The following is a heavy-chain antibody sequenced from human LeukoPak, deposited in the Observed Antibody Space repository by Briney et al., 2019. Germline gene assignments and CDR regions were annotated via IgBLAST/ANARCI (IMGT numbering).Heavy chain of an antibody. CDR2: ISTYNGHT. V-gene: IGHV1-18*01. Sequence: ASVKVSCKPSGYAFTSFGINWVRQAPGQGLEWMGWISTYNGHTNYAQKLQGRVTMTTDTSTSTAYMELRSLRSDDTAVYYCARGYGSGPWGQGTLVTVSS. CDR3: ARGYGSGP. CDR1: GYAFTSFG. D-gene: IGHD3-10*01. J-gene: IGHJ4*02.